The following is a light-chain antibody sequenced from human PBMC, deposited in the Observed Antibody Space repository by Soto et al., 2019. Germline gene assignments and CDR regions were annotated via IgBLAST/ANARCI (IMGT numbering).Light chain of an antibody. CDR2: KAS. CDR3: QHYNSYSGA. Sequence: DIQMTQSRSTRSASVGDRVTITCRASQTISSWLAWYQQKPGKAPKLLIYKASTLKSGVPSRFSGSGSGTEFTLTISSLQPDDFATYYCQHYNSYSGAFGQGTKVDI. V-gene: IGKV1-5*03. J-gene: IGKJ1*01. CDR1: QTISSW.